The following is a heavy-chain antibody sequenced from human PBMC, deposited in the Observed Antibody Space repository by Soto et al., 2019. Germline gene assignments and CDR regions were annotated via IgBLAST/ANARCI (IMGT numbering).Heavy chain of an antibody. Sequence: SSETLSLTCTVSGGSISSYFWSWIRQPPGKGLEWIGYIYYSGSTNYNPSLKSRVTISVDTSKNQFSLKLSSVTAADTAVYYCAREAYYDYVWGSMNWFDPWGQGTLVTVSS. CDR2: IYYSGST. J-gene: IGHJ5*02. D-gene: IGHD3-16*01. CDR3: AREAYYDYVWGSMNWFDP. V-gene: IGHV4-59*01. CDR1: GGSISSYF.